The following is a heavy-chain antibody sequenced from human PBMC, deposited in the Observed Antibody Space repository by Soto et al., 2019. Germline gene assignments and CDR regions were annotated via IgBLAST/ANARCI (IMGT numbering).Heavy chain of an antibody. V-gene: IGHV4-34*01. CDR2: INQIGNT. D-gene: IGHD3-22*01. CDR1: GGSFSAYY. J-gene: IGHJ4*02. Sequence: PSETLSLTCAVYGGSFSAYYWSWIRQSPGKELEWIGDINQIGNTYYNPSLGSRITISVDTSKNQFSLKLRSVTAADTAVFYCAGLYPYESSGYHLNYWGQGALVTVSS. CDR3: AGLYPYESSGYHLNY.